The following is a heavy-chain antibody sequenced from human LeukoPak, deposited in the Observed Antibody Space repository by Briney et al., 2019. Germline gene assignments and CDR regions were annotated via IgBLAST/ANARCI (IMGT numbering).Heavy chain of an antibody. D-gene: IGHD5-24*01. CDR3: TRESTGMATTPSDY. J-gene: IGHJ4*02. CDR1: GYTFTSYY. Sequence: ASVKVSCKASGYTFTSYYMHWVRQAPGQGFEWMGLINPSGGSTSYAQKFQGRVTMTRDTSTSTVYMELRSLRSDDTAVYYCTRESTGMATTPSDYWGQGTLVTVSS. V-gene: IGHV1-46*01. CDR2: INPSGGST.